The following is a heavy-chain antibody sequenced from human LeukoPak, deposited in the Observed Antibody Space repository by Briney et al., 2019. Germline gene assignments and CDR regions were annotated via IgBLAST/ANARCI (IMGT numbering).Heavy chain of an antibody. Sequence: GGSLRLSCAASGITFSSYGMSWVRQVPGKGLEWVSSIIHTGGSPYYADSVKGRFTVSRDNSKNTLYLQMNSLTVEDTAIYYCAKNADRGAYCRGGSCYPYYYYYMDVWGTGTTVTISS. CDR3: AKNADRGAYCRGGSCYPYYYYYMDV. V-gene: IGHV3-23*01. D-gene: IGHD2-15*01. J-gene: IGHJ6*03. CDR2: IIHTGGSP. CDR1: GITFSSYG.